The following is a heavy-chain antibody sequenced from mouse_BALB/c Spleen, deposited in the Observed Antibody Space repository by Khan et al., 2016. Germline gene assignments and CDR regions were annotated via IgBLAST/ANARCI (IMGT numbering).Heavy chain of an antibody. CDR2: MWRGGST. Sequence: QMQLKESGPGLVQPSQSLSITCTVSGFLLTSYGVHWIRQSPGKGLEWLGVMWRGGSTDYNAAFMSRLSITRDNSKRQVFFKMNSLQADDTAIYYCAKEEGNYVMDYWGQGTSVTVSS. J-gene: IGHJ4*01. V-gene: IGHV2-5*01. CDR1: GFLLTSYG. CDR3: AKEEGNYVMDY. D-gene: IGHD2-1*01.